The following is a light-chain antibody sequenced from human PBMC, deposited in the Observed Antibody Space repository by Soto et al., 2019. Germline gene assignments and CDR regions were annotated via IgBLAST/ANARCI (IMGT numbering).Light chain of an antibody. CDR1: SSDVGGYNY. V-gene: IGLV2-8*01. Sequence: HSVLTKPPSASGLPGQSVTISCTGTSSDVGGYNYVSWYQHHPGKAPKLIICEVYKRPSGVPDRFSGSKSGNTAALTVSGLQAEDEADYYCSSYVGTNSYVFGTGTKVTVL. J-gene: IGLJ1*01. CDR3: SSYVGTNSYV. CDR2: EVY.